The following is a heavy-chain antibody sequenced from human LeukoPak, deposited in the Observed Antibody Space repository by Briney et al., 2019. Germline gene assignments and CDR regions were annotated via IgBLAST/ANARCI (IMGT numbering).Heavy chain of an antibody. V-gene: IGHV4-59*11. Sequence: TASETLSLTCTVSGGSISSHYWSWIRQPPGKGLEWIGYIYYSGSTNYNSSLKSRVTISVNTSKNQFSLKLSSVTAADTAMYYCARTGYSSSSAYFDYWGQGTLVTVSS. J-gene: IGHJ4*02. CDR1: GGSISSHY. D-gene: IGHD6-6*01. CDR2: IYYSGST. CDR3: ARTGYSSSSAYFDY.